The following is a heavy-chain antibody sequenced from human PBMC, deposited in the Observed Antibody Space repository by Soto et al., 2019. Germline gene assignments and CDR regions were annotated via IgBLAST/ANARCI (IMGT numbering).Heavy chain of an antibody. J-gene: IGHJ4*02. V-gene: IGHV4-31*03. CDR2: IYYSGST. Sequence: QVQLQESGPGLVKPSQTLSLTCTVSGGSISSGGYYWSWIRQHPGKGLEWIGYIYYSGSTYYNPALNSRVTISVDTSKNQFSLRLSSVTAADTAVYYCARESTQKYCSSTSCYGFDYWGQGTLVTVSS. CDR1: GGSISSGGYY. CDR3: ARESTQKYCSSTSCYGFDY. D-gene: IGHD2-2*01.